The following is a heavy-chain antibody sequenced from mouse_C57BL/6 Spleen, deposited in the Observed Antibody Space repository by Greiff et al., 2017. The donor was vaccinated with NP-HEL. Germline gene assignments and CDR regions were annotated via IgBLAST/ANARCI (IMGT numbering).Heavy chain of an antibody. CDR1: GYAFSSYW. V-gene: IGHV1-80*01. CDR2: IYPGDGDT. J-gene: IGHJ4*01. D-gene: IGHD1-1*01. CDR3: ARGTKVVATGAMDY. Sequence: QVQLQQSGAELVKPGASVKISCKASGYAFSSYWMNWVKQRPGKGLEWIGQIYPGDGDTNYNGTFKGKATLTADKSSSTAYMQLSSLTSEDSAVYFCARGTKVVATGAMDYWGQGTSVTVSS.